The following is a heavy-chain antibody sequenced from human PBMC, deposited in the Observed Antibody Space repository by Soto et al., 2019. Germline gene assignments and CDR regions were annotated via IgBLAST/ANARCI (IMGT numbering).Heavy chain of an antibody. CDR1: GGSINSGPYY. D-gene: IGHD2-15*01. CDR3: ASAKGYCSGGSCYSRWFDP. CDR2: TYYNGST. V-gene: IGHV4-31*03. Sequence: TSETLSLTCTVSGGSINSGPYYWSWIRQHPGKGLELIGYTYYNGSTYYNPSLKSRVTISVDTSKTQFSLRLRSVTAADTAVYYCASAKGYCSGGSCYSRWFDPWGQGTLVTVSS. J-gene: IGHJ5*02.